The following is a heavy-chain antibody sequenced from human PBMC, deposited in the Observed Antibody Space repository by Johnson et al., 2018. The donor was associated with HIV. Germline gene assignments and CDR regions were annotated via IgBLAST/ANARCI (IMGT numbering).Heavy chain of an antibody. V-gene: IGHV3-53*01. J-gene: IGHJ3*02. Sequence: VQLVESGGGLIQPGGSLRLSCAASGFTVSSNYMSWVRQAPGKGLEWVSVIYSGGSTYYADSVKGRFTISRDNSKNTLYRQMNSLRAEDTAVYYCARDTAMVHDAFDIWGQGTMVTVSS. CDR3: ARDTAMVHDAFDI. CDR2: IYSGGST. D-gene: IGHD5-18*01. CDR1: GFTVSSNY.